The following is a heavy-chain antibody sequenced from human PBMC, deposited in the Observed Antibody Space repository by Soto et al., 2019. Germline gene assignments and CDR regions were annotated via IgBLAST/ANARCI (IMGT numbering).Heavy chain of an antibody. D-gene: IGHD5-12*01. V-gene: IGHV3-48*02. CDR3: ARVSTTWEDDY. J-gene: IGHJ4*02. CDR1: GFTFSDYG. Sequence: EVQLVESGGGLVQPGGSLRLSCAASGFTFSDYGVNWVRQAPGKGLEWISYISSGSDTIYYADSVKGRFTISRDDAKNSLFLQMTRLRDEDKAVYYCARVSTTWEDDYWGQGSLFTVSS. CDR2: ISSGSDTI.